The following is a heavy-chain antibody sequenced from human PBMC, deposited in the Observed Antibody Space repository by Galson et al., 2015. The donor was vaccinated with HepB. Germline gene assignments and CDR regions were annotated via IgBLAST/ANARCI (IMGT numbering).Heavy chain of an antibody. V-gene: IGHV4-59*01. Sequence: LSLTCTVSGGSISSYYWSWIRQPPGKGLEWIRYIYYSGSTNYNPSLKSRVTISVDTSKNQFSLKLSSVTAADTAVYYCARLVIAIPPNYYYYYMDVWGKGTTVTVPS. CDR2: IYYSGST. CDR3: ARLVIAIPPNYYYYYMDV. D-gene: IGHD2-21*01. CDR1: GGSISSYY. J-gene: IGHJ6*03.